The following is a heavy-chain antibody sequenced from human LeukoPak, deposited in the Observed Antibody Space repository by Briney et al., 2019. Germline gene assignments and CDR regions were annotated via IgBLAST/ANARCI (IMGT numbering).Heavy chain of an antibody. D-gene: IGHD3-9*01. CDR2: ISGRDDST. CDR3: AKWGDYDILTGYYDPDY. CDR1: GFTVTNYA. Sequence: PGASLRLSCAASGFTVTNYAMYWVRQAPGKGLEWVSAISGRDDSTYYADSVKGRFTISRDTSKNTLFLQMNSLGAEDTAVYYCAKWGDYDILTGYYDPDYWGQGTLVTVSS. V-gene: IGHV3-23*01. J-gene: IGHJ4*02.